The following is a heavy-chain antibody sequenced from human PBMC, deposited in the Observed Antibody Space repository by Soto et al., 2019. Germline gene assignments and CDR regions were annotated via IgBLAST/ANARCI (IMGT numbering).Heavy chain of an antibody. CDR2: IYYSGST. CDR1: GGSISSSSYY. J-gene: IGHJ4*02. D-gene: IGHD4-17*01. V-gene: IGHV4-39*01. Sequence: QLQLQESGPGLVKPSETLSLTCTVSGGSISSSSYYWGWIRQPPGKGLEWIGSIYYSGSTYYNPSLKSRVTISVDTSKNQFSLKLSSVTAADTAVYYCARSTVTWYYFDYWGQGTLVTVSS. CDR3: ARSTVTWYYFDY.